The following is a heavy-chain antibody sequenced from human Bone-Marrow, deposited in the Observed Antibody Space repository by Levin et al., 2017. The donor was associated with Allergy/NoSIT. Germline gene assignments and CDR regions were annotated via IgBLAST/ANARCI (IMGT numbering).Heavy chain of an antibody. CDR2: ISGSGNYV. J-gene: IGHJ4*02. V-gene: IGHV3-21*01. D-gene: IGHD2-15*01. CDR3: ARTFCSGGSCYLSLDY. CDR1: GFICYSYT. Sequence: GESLKISCVASGFICYSYTTHWVRQAPGKGLEWISSISGSGNYVYDADSVKGRFTISRDNAKNSLYLQMNNLRAEDTAVYYCARTFCSGGSCYLSLDYWGQGTLVTVSS.